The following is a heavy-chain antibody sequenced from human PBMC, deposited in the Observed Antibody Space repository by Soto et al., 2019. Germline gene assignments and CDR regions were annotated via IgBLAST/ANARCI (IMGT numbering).Heavy chain of an antibody. Sequence: GSLRLSCAASGFTFSSYAMSWVRQAPGKGLEWVSAISGSGGSTYYADSVKGRFTISRDNSKNTLYLQMNSLRAEDTAVYYCAKYDYDFWSGYSNFDYWGQGTLVTSPQ. V-gene: IGHV3-23*01. J-gene: IGHJ4*02. D-gene: IGHD3-3*01. CDR3: AKYDYDFWSGYSNFDY. CDR1: GFTFSSYA. CDR2: ISGSGGST.